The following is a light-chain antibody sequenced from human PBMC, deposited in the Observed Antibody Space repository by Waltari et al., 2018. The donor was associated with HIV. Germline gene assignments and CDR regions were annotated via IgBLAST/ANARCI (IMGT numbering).Light chain of an antibody. CDR2: NAS. Sequence: DILMTQSPATLSVPSGVRVTLSCRASQSVSSDLAWYRQKPGQAPRLLLYNASNLATGLPARFSGSGSGTEFTLTSSSLQSEDFAFYYCQQYNNWPPWTFGQGTKVEIK. J-gene: IGKJ1*01. CDR3: QQYNNWPPWT. CDR1: QSVSSD. V-gene: IGKV3-15*01.